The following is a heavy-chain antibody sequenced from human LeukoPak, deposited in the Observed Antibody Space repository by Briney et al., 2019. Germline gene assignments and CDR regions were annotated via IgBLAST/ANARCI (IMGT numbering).Heavy chain of an antibody. Sequence: GGSLRLSCAASGFTFSSYNMNWVRQAPGKGLEWVSSISSSSSYIYYADSVKGRFTISRDNAKNSLYLQMNSLRAEDTAVYYCARDQHDYGGNSSIYWGQGTLVTVSS. CDR2: ISSSSSYI. J-gene: IGHJ4*02. V-gene: IGHV3-21*01. D-gene: IGHD4-23*01. CDR1: GFTFSSYN. CDR3: ARDQHDYGGNSSIY.